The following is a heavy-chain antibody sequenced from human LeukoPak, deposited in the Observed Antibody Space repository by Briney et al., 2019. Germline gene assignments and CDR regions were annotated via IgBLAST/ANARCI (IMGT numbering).Heavy chain of an antibody. CDR2: ISSSGSTI. CDR1: GFTFSSYE. Sequence: GGSLRLSCAASGFTFSSYEINWVRQAPGKGLEWVSYISSSGSTIYYADSVKGRFTISRDNAKNSLYLQMNSLRAEDTAVYYCARDHGETFDYWGQGTLVTVSS. J-gene: IGHJ4*02. V-gene: IGHV3-48*03. D-gene: IGHD7-27*01. CDR3: ARDHGETFDY.